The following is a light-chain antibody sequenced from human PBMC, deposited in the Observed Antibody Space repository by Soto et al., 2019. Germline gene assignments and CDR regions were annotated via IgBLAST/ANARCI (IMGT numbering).Light chain of an antibody. Sequence: QSVLTQPPSASGTPGQRVTISCSGGSSNIGSNTVNWYQQLPGTAPNLLIYSNNQRPSGVPDRFSGSKSGTSASLAISGLXXDXXXDYYCAAWDDSLNTVVFGGGTKLT. V-gene: IGLV1-44*01. CDR1: SSNIGSNT. CDR3: AAWDDSLNTVV. CDR2: SNN. J-gene: IGLJ2*01.